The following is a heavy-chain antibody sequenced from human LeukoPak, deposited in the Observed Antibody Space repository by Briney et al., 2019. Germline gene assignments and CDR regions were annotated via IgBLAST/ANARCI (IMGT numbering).Heavy chain of an antibody. CDR2: IEQDGSEK. Sequence: GGSLRLSCAASGFTFSRYWMSWVRQAPGKGLEWVANIEQDGSEKYYVDSVKGRFTISRDNVKNSPYLQMNSLRAEDTAVYYCAREFCSGANCYPMGAFDMWGQGTMVTVSS. V-gene: IGHV3-7*01. J-gene: IGHJ3*02. D-gene: IGHD2-15*01. CDR1: GFTFSRYW. CDR3: AREFCSGANCYPMGAFDM.